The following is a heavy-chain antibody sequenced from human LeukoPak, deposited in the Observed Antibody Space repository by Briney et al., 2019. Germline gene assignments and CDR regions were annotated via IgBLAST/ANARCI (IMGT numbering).Heavy chain of an antibody. D-gene: IGHD3-10*01. Sequence: SETLSLTCTVSGGSISSGDYYWSWIRQPPGKGLEWIGYIYYSGSTYYNPSLKSRVTISVDTSKNQFSLKLSSVTAADTAVYYCARTMVRGVTFDYWGQGTLVTVSS. CDR2: IYYSGST. CDR3: ARTMVRGVTFDY. CDR1: GGSISSGDYY. V-gene: IGHV4-30-4*01. J-gene: IGHJ4*02.